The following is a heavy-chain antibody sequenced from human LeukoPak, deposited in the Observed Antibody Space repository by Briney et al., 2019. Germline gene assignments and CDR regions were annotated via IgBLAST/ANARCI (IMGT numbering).Heavy chain of an antibody. CDR3: ARGAVHVFDY. Sequence: PGGSLRLSCAASGFTFSDYEINWVRQAPGKGLEWVSCISTSGSTTYYADSVKGRFTISRDNAKNSLFLQMNTLTVEDTAVYYCARGAVHVFDYWGQGTPVTVSS. J-gene: IGHJ4*02. D-gene: IGHD3-10*02. CDR2: ISTSGSTT. CDR1: GFTFSDYE. V-gene: IGHV3-48*03.